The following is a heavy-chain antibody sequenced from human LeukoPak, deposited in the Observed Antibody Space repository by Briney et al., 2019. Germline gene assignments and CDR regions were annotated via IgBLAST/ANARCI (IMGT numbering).Heavy chain of an antibody. CDR1: GGTFSSYA. CDR3: ARDRSSFGSGYSFDY. J-gene: IGHJ4*02. V-gene: IGHV1-69*13. CDR2: IIPIFGTA. D-gene: IGHD3-9*01. Sequence: GASVKVSCKASGGTFSSYAISWVRQAPGQGLEWMGGIIPIFGTANYAQKFQGRVTITADESTSTAYMELSSLRSEDTAVYYCARDRSSFGSGYSFDYWGQGTLVTVSS.